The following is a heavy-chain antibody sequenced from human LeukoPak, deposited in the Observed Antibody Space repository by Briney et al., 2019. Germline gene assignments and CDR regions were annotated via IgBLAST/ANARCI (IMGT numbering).Heavy chain of an antibody. J-gene: IGHJ6*02. Sequence: GGSLRLSCAASGFTFSNYGMNWVRQAPGKGLEWVSSISSSSNYIYYADSVKGRFTISRDNAKNSLYLQMNSLTVEGTAVYYCARDSSSWSYGMDVWGQGTTVTVSS. CDR2: ISSSSNYI. CDR3: ARDSSSWSYGMDV. D-gene: IGHD6-13*01. CDR1: GFTFSNYG. V-gene: IGHV3-21*01.